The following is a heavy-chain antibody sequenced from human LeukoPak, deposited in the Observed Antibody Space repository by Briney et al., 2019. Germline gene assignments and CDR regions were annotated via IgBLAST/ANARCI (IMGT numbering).Heavy chain of an antibody. CDR3: ARSGRAAAGNHAFDI. V-gene: IGHV1-8*02. CDR1: GYTFTSCG. D-gene: IGHD6-13*01. CDR2: MNPNSGNT. Sequence: ASVKVSCKASGYTFTSCGISWVRQAPGQGLEGMGWMNPNSGNTGYAQKFQGRVTMTRDTSISTAYMELSSLRSEDTAVYYCARSGRAAAGNHAFDIWGQGTMVTVSS. J-gene: IGHJ3*02.